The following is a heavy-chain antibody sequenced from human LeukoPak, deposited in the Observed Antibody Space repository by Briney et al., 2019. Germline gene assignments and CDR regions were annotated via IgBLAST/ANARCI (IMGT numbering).Heavy chain of an antibody. J-gene: IGHJ4*02. V-gene: IGHV1-2*02. D-gene: IGHD4-17*01. CDR3: ARGVRGDYSLDY. Sequence: ASVNVSCKASGYTFTGYYMHWVRQAPGQGLEWMGWINPNRGGTNYAQKFQGRVTITRDTSISTAYMELSRLRSDDTAVYYCARGVRGDYSLDYWGQGTLVTVSS. CDR2: INPNRGGT. CDR1: GYTFTGYY.